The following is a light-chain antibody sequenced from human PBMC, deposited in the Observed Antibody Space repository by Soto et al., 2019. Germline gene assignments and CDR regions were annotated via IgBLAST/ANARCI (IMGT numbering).Light chain of an antibody. CDR2: EVI. CDR1: SSDVGAYNY. Sequence: QSALTQPPSASGSPGQSVTISCTGTSSDVGAYNYVSWYQQHPGKAPKLMIYEVIKRPSGVPDRFSGSKSGNTASLTVSGLQAEDEADYYCSSYAGSIYVFGTGTKLTVL. CDR3: SSYAGSIYV. V-gene: IGLV2-8*01. J-gene: IGLJ1*01.